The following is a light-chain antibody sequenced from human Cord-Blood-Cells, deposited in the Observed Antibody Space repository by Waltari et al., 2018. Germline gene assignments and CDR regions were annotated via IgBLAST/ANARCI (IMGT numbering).Light chain of an antibody. CDR2: EGS. CDR1: SRDVGGYNL. J-gene: IGLJ3*02. Sequence: SALTQPASVSGSPGQSITISCTGTSRDVGGYNLVSCYQQHPGKAPKLMIYEGSKRPSVVSNRFSGSKSGNTASLTISGLQAEDEADYYCCSYAGSSTLVFGGGTKLTVL. CDR3: CSYAGSSTLV. V-gene: IGLV2-23*01.